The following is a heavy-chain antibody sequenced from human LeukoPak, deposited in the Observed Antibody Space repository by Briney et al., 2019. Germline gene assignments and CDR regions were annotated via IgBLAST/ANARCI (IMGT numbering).Heavy chain of an antibody. V-gene: IGHV3-9*01. D-gene: IGHD3/OR15-3a*01. Sequence: PGGSLRLSCAASGFTFDDYAMHWVRQAPGKGLEWVSGISWNSGSIGYADSVKGRFTISRDNSKNTLYLQMNSLRAKDTAVYYCARVYWAGYYKYFDYWGQGTLVTVSS. CDR3: ARVYWAGYYKYFDY. CDR2: ISWNSGSI. CDR1: GFTFDDYA. J-gene: IGHJ4*02.